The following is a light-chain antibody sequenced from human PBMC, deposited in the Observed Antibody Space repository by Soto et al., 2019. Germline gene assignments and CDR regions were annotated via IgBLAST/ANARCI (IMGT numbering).Light chain of an antibody. CDR3: CSYAGSYVV. Sequence: QSVLTQPRSVSGSPGQSVTISCTGTSSDVGGYNYVSWYQQHPGKAPKLMIYDVIKRPSGVPDRFSGSKSGNTASLTISGLQAEDEADYYCCSYAGSYVVFGTGTKVTVL. V-gene: IGLV2-11*01. J-gene: IGLJ1*01. CDR2: DVI. CDR1: SSDVGGYNY.